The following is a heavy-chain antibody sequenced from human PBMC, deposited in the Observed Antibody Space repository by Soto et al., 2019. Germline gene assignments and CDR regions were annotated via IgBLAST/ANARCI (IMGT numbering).Heavy chain of an antibody. Sequence: GGSLRPSCAASEFTFSNYAMSWVRQAPGKGLEWVSAISYGGGTTYYADSVKGRFTISRDNSKNTLYLQMNSLRAEDTAVYYCAKNPGYYYDSTGYHFDYWGQAT. CDR1: EFTFSNYA. J-gene: IGHJ4*02. CDR3: AKNPGYYYDSTGYHFDY. D-gene: IGHD3-22*01. V-gene: IGHV3-23*01. CDR2: ISYGGGTT.